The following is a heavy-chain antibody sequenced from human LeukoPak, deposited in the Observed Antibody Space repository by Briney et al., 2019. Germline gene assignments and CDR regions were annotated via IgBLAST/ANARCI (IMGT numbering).Heavy chain of an antibody. CDR2: IKQDGSDK. CDR3: ARVRCSSNSCFPDY. V-gene: IGHV3-7*01. CDR1: GFTFSTYW. Sequence: GGSLRLSCAASGFTFSTYWMSWVRQAPGKGLEWVANIKQDGSDKYYVDSVKGRFTISRDNAKSSLFLQMNSLRAEDTAVYYCARVRCSSNSCFPDYWGQGTLVTVPS. D-gene: IGHD2-2*01. J-gene: IGHJ4*02.